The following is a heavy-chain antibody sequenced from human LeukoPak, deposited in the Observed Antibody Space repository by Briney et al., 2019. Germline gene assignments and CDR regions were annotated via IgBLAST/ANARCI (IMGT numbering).Heavy chain of an antibody. D-gene: IGHD6-19*01. CDR2: ITSSSTTI. CDR3: ARGSRVAVAGTWYYYGMDV. J-gene: IGHJ6*02. CDR1: GFTFNIYS. V-gene: IGHV3-48*01. Sequence: GGSLRLSCAASGFTFNIYSMNWVRQAPGKGLEWVSFITSSSTTIYYADSVKGRFTISRENAKNSLYLQMNSLRAGDTAVYYCARGSRVAVAGTWYYYGMDVWGQGTTVTVSS.